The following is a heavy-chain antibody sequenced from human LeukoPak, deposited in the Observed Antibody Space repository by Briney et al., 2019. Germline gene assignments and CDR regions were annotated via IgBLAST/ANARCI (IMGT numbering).Heavy chain of an antibody. V-gene: IGHV3-64*02. J-gene: IGHJ3*02. Sequence: GGALRLSCAASGFTFSSYAMHWVRQAPGKGLEYVSAITSDGGTTYYADSVKGRFTISKDNSKNTLYLQMGSLRAEDMAVYYCARDIKGPGTVVVISWPGAFDIWGQGTMVTVSS. CDR1: GFTFSSYA. CDR3: ARDIKGPGTVVVISWPGAFDI. CDR2: ITSDGGTT. D-gene: IGHD3-22*01.